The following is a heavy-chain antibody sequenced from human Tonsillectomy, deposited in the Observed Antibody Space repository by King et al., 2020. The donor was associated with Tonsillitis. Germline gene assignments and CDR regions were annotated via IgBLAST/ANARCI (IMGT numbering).Heavy chain of an antibody. CDR2: NYHSEYT. CDR3: ARDRGGPIKDY. V-gene: IGHV4-38-2*02. J-gene: IGHJ4*02. D-gene: IGHD3-16*01. Sequence: WACIRQPPGKGLEWIGSNYHSEYTYYNPSLKVRLTISLDTSNNQFSLKLNSVTGTDTAVYYCARDRGGPIKDYWGQGTLVTVST.